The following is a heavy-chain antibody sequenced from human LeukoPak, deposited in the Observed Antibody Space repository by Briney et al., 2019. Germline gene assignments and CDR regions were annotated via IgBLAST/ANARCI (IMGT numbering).Heavy chain of an antibody. CDR3: AKGIAAAGMDY. V-gene: IGHV3-43D*03. D-gene: IGHD6-13*01. J-gene: IGHJ4*02. Sequence: GGSLRLSCAASGFTFDDYAMHWVRQAPRKGLEWVSLISWDGTSTYYADSLKGRFTISRDNSKNSLYLQINSLRAEDTALYYCAKGIAAAGMDYWGQGTLVTVSS. CDR1: GFTFDDYA. CDR2: ISWDGTST.